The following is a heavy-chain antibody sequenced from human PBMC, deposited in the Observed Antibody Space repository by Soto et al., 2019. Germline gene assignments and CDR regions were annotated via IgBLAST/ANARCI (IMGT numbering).Heavy chain of an antibody. V-gene: IGHV4-30-4*01. J-gene: IGHJ5*02. D-gene: IGHD4-4*01. CDR2: IYYSGTT. CDR1: GGSISSGDYY. Sequence: PSETLSLTCTVSGGSISSGDYYWSWIRQPPGKGLEWIGSIYYSGTTYYNPSLKSRVTISVDTSKNQFSLKLSSVTAADTAVYYCAREKGVYSKAYWFDPWGQGTLVTVSS. CDR3: AREKGVYSKAYWFDP.